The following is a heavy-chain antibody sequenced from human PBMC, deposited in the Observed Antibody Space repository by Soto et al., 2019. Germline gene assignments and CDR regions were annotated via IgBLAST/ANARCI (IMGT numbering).Heavy chain of an antibody. CDR3: AKEPSRTSGSGSYFIY. D-gene: IGHD3-10*01. CDR1: GFTFSGSA. Sequence: PGGSLRLSCAASGFTFSGSAMHWVRQASGKGLEWVGRIRSKANSYATAYAASVKGRFTISRDDSKNTAYLQMNSLKTEDTAVYYCAKEPSRTSGSGSYFIYWGQGTLVTVSS. J-gene: IGHJ4*02. CDR2: IRSKANSYAT. V-gene: IGHV3-73*01.